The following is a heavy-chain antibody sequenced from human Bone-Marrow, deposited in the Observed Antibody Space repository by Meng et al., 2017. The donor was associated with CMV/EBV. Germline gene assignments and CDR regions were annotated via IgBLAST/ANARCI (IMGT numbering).Heavy chain of an antibody. CDR1: GGSISSSSYY. Sequence: SETLSLTCTVSGGSISSSSYYWGWIRQPPGKGLEWIGSIYYSGSTYYNPSLKSRVTISVDTSKNQFSLKLSSLSAADTAVYYCARDTGVVPAAMLGFGHYGMDFWGQGTTVTVSS. CDR2: IYYSGST. J-gene: IGHJ6*02. V-gene: IGHV4-39*07. D-gene: IGHD2-2*01. CDR3: ARDTGVVPAAMLGFGHYGMDF.